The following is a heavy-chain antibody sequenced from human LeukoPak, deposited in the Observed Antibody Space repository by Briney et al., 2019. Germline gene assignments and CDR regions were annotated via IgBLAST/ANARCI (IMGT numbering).Heavy chain of an antibody. J-gene: IGHJ4*02. CDR3: ASHYGSGSYSQYYFDY. CDR2: IYTSGST. D-gene: IGHD3-10*01. CDR1: GGSISSYY. V-gene: IGHV4-4*07. Sequence: SETLSLTCTVSGGSISSYYWSWIRQPAGKGLEWIGRIYTSGSTNYNPSLKSRVTMSVDTSKNQFSLKLSSVTAADTAVYYCASHYGSGSYSQYYFDYWGQGTLVTVSS.